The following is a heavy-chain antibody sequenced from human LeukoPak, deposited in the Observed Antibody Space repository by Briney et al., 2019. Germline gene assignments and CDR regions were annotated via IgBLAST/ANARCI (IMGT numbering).Heavy chain of an antibody. CDR3: ARTSSGWGYYYGMDV. CDR2: IYYSGST. J-gene: IGHJ6*02. Sequence: SETLSLTCTVSGGSISSYYWSWIRQPPGKGLEWIGYIYYSGSTNYNPSLKSRVTISVDTSKNQFSLKLSSVTAADTAVYYCARTSSGWGYYYGMDVWGQGTTVTVSS. V-gene: IGHV4-59*08. CDR1: GGSISSYY. D-gene: IGHD6-19*01.